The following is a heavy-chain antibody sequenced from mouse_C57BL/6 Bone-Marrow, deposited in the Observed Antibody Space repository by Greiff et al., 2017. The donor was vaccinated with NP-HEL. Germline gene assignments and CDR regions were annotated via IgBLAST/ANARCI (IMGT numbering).Heavy chain of an antibody. CDR2: IDPSDSYT. V-gene: IGHV1-50*01. Sequence: LQQPGAELVKPGASVKLSCKASGYTFTSYWMQWVKQRPGQGLEWIGEIDPSDSYTNYNQKFKGKATLTVDTSSSTAYMQLSSLTSEDSAVYYCARRIIYYGNDYWGQGTTLTVSS. CDR1: GYTFTSYW. CDR3: ARRIIYYGNDY. D-gene: IGHD2-1*01. J-gene: IGHJ2*01.